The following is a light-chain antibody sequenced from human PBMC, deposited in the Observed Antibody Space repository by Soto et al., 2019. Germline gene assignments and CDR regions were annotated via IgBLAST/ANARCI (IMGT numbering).Light chain of an antibody. CDR3: QQYYSYPRT. V-gene: IGKV1-8*01. Sequence: AIRMTQSPSSVSASPGDRVTVTCRASQGINTFLAWYKQRPGKAPEFLMHAASTLYSGVPSRFIGSGSGTNFTLTITGLQSDDFATYYCQQYYSYPRTFGQGTTVEI. CDR1: QGINTF. CDR2: AAS. J-gene: IGKJ1*01.